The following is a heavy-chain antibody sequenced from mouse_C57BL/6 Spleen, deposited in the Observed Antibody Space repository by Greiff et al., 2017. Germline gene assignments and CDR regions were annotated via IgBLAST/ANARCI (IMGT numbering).Heavy chain of an antibody. J-gene: IGHJ1*03. CDR2: IDPSDSYT. CDR3: ARERDYYGSRGYFDV. D-gene: IGHD1-1*01. V-gene: IGHV1-59*01. CDR1: GYTFTSYW. Sequence: QVQLQQPGAELVRPGTSVKLSCKASGYTFTSYWMHWVKQRPGQGLEWIGVIDPSDSYTNYNQKFKGKATLTVDTSSSTAYMQLSSLTSEDSAVYYCARERDYYGSRGYFDVWGTGTTVTGSS.